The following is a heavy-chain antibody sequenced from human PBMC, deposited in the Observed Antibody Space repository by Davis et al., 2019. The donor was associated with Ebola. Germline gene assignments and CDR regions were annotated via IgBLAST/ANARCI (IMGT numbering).Heavy chain of an antibody. D-gene: IGHD2-2*01. CDR3: TTGLVPAAIGVAADY. J-gene: IGHJ4*02. V-gene: IGHV3-15*07. Sequence: GESLKISCAASGFTFSNAWMNWVRQAPGKGLEWVGRIKSKTDGGTTDYAAPVKGRFTISRDDSKNTLYLQMNSLKTEDTAVYYCTTGLVPAAIGVAADYWGQGTLVTVSS. CDR1: GFTFSNAW. CDR2: IKSKTDGGTT.